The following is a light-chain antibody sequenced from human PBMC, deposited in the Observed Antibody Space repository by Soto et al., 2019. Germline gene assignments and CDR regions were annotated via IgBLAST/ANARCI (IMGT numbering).Light chain of an antibody. Sequence: EIVLTQSPGTLSLSPGEGATLSCRASHDFDNTFLAWYQQRPGQAPRLLIYASSRRATGIPDRFSGSGSGTDFTLTISRVGPEDIAVYFCHQYYSSITFGGGTKVEVK. CDR3: HQYYSSIT. CDR2: ASS. V-gene: IGKV3-20*01. CDR1: HDFDNTF. J-gene: IGKJ4*01.